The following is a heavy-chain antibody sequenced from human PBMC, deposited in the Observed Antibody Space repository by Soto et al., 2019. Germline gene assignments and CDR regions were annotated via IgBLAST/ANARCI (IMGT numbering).Heavy chain of an antibody. V-gene: IGHV3-74*01. Sequence: GGSLRLSCAASGFTFSSNWMHWVRQAPGKGLVWVSRINNDGSSTNYGDSVKGRFTISRDNAKNTLYLKMNSLRDEDTAVYYCARGGCTSTSCLDYWGQGTLVTVSS. D-gene: IGHD2-2*01. CDR1: GFTFSSNW. CDR3: ARGGCTSTSCLDY. J-gene: IGHJ4*02. CDR2: INNDGSST.